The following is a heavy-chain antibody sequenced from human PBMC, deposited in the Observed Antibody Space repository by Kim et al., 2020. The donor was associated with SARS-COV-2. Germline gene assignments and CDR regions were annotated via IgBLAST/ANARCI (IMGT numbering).Heavy chain of an antibody. Sequence: GGSLRLSCTASGFTFGDYAMSWVRQAPGKGLEWVGFIRSKAYGGTTEYAASVKGRFTISRDDSKSIAYLQMNSLKTEDTAVYYGTRVFSITIFGVVIRCYMDVGGKGTTVTVPS. V-gene: IGHV3-49*04. D-gene: IGHD3-3*01. CDR2: IRSKAYGGTT. CDR1: GFTFGDYA. J-gene: IGHJ6*03. CDR3: TRVFSITIFGVVIRCYMDV.